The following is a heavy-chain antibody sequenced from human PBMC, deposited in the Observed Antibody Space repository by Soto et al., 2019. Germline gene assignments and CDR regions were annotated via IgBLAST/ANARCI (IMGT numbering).Heavy chain of an antibody. D-gene: IGHD3-10*01. J-gene: IGHJ5*02. CDR2: IYYSGST. CDR3: ARDSGRGYYYGSGSYYHWFDP. Sequence: SETLSLTCTVSGGSISSGDYYWSWIRQPPGKGLEWIGYIYYSGSTYYNPSLKSRVTISVDTSKNQFSLKLSSVTAADTAVYYCARDSGRGYYYGSGSYYHWFDPWGQGTLVTVSS. CDR1: GGSISSGDYY. V-gene: IGHV4-30-4*01.